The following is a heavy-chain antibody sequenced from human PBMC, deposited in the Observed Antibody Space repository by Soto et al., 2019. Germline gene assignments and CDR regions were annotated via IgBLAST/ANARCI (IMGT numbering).Heavy chain of an antibody. CDR1: RVAFSKFI. CDR3: AKVRYSSPMGYYYGMDV. V-gene: IGHV1-69*13. D-gene: IGHD6-19*01. J-gene: IGHJ6*02. CDR2: IIPIFGTA. Sequence: ASVKVSCKASRVAFSKFIVTWVRQAPGLGLEWVGGIIPIFGTANYAQKFQGRVTITADESTSTSYMEVNNLRSEDTAVYYCAKVRYSSPMGYYYGMDVWGQGTTVTVSS.